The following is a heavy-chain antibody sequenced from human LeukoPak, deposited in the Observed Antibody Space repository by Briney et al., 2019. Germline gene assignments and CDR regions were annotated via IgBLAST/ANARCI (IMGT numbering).Heavy chain of an antibody. J-gene: IGHJ3*02. Sequence: GGSLRLSCAASGFTFSDYYMSWIRQAPGKGLEWVSYISSSGSTIYYADSVKGRFTISRDNAKNSLYLQMNSLRAEDTAVYYCAREKYSSGWYVPGAFDIWGQGTMVIVSS. CDR3: AREKYSSGWYVPGAFDI. CDR1: GFTFSDYY. V-gene: IGHV3-11*04. CDR2: ISSSGSTI. D-gene: IGHD6-19*01.